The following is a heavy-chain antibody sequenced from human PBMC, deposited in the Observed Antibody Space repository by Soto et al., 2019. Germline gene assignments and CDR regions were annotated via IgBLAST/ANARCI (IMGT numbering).Heavy chain of an antibody. J-gene: IGHJ6*02. CDR3: ARDLAAAVTYISSQYSIEV. Sequence: QVQLVESGGSVVQPGRSLRLSCVASGFIFSSHGMHWVRQAPGKGLERVAVRWYDGSKKYYADSVKGRFTISRDNSKDTLHLPMNSLRVEDTAVDYCARDLAAAVTYISSQYSIEVWGQGTTVTVSS. V-gene: IGHV3-33*01. CDR1: GFIFSSHG. CDR2: RWYDGSKK. D-gene: IGHD6-13*01.